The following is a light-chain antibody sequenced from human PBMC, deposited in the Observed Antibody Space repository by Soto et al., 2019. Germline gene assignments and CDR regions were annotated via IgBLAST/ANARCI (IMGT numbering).Light chain of an antibody. CDR3: SSYTFSSTLVV. V-gene: IGLV2-14*01. J-gene: IGLJ2*01. CDR1: SSDVGGYKY. Sequence: QSALTQPASVSGSPGQSITISCTGSSSDVGGYKYVSWYQQHPGKAPRLIIYEVTNRPSGISDRFSGSKSGNTASLTISGLQAEDEADYYCSSYTFSSTLVVFGGGTQLTVL. CDR2: EVT.